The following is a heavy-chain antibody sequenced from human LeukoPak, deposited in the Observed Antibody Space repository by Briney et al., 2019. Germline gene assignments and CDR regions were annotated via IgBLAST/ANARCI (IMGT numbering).Heavy chain of an antibody. V-gene: IGHV3-30-3*01. CDR2: ISYDGSNE. D-gene: IGHD5-12*01. CDR3: ASRGYSGYDSLPLR. CDR1: GFTFSSYA. J-gene: IGHJ4*02. Sequence: GRSLRLSCAASGFTFSSYAMHWVRQAPGKGLEWVAVISYDGSNEYYADSVKGRFTISRDNSKNTLYLQMNSLRAEDTAVYYCASRGYSGYDSLPLRWGQGTLVTVSS.